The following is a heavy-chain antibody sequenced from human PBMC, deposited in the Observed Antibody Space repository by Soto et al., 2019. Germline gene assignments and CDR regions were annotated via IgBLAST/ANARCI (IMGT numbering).Heavy chain of an antibody. D-gene: IGHD3-22*01. CDR3: AREFDYYYDSSGSLDY. V-gene: IGHV5-51*01. J-gene: IGHJ4*02. CDR1: VYSFTSYW. CDR2: IYPGDSDT. Sequence: GESLKISCKGSVYSFTSYWIGWVRQMPGKGLEWMGIIYPGDSDTRYSPSFQGQVTISADKSISTAYLQWSSLKASDTAMYYCAREFDYYYDSSGSLDYWGQGTLVTVSS.